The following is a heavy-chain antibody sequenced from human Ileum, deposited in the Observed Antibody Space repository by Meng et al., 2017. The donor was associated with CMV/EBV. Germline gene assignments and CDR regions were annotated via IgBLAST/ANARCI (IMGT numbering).Heavy chain of an antibody. D-gene: IGHD2-2*02. V-gene: IGHV3-15*01. CDR1: GFTFSNAW. J-gene: IGHJ5*02. Sequence: GESLKISCAASGFTFSNAWMTWVRQAPGKGLEWVGLIQGKTDGETTDYATPVKGRFTISRDNSKNTLYLQMDSLSAEDTAIYYCAKDRICFGSSCYTEGKLDTWGQRTLVTVSS. CDR3: AKDRICFGSSCYTEGKLDT. CDR2: IQGKTDGETT.